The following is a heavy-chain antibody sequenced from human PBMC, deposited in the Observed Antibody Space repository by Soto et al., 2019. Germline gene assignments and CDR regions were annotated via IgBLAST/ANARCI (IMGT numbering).Heavy chain of an antibody. CDR1: GYTFIRYG. J-gene: IGHJ6*02. CDR2: ISPYDDST. V-gene: IGHV1-18*01. D-gene: IGHD3-16*01. CDR3: ARGGYYDNNWGKLRHYGLDV. Sequence: QVQLVQSAGEMKKPGASVQVSCKASGYTFIRYGITWVRQAPGHGFAWMGWISPYDDSTIYAQKLQGRVTMTADTSKRIVNLTLRSLKSDDTAVYYCARGGYYDNNWGKLRHYGLDVWGQGTSVTVSS.